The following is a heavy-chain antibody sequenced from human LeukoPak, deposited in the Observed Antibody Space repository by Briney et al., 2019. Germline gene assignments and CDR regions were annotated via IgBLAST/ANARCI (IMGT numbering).Heavy chain of an antibody. J-gene: IGHJ1*01. CDR2: ISAYNGNT. CDR1: GYTFTSYG. CDR3: ARDGYYYDSSGYYYDTSAEYFQH. V-gene: IGHV1-18*01. Sequence: GASVKVSCKASGYTFTSYGISWVRQAPGQGLEWMGWISAYNGNTNYAQKLQGRVTMTTDTSTSTAYMELRSLRSDDTAVYYRARDGYYYDSSGYYYDTSAEYFQHRGQGTLVTVSS. D-gene: IGHD3-22*01.